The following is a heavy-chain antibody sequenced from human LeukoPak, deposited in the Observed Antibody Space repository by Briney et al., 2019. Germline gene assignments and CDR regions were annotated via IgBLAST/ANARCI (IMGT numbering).Heavy chain of an antibody. CDR2: ISSSSNYI. CDR1: GFTFSSYN. CDR3: ARVRDGYNECFDY. D-gene: IGHD5-24*01. Sequence: GGSLRLSCAASGFTFSSYNMNWVRQAPGKGLEWVSSISSSSNYIYYADSVKGRFTTSRDNAKNSLYLQMNSLRAEDTAVYYCARVRDGYNECFDYWGQGTLVTVSS. V-gene: IGHV3-21*01. J-gene: IGHJ4*02.